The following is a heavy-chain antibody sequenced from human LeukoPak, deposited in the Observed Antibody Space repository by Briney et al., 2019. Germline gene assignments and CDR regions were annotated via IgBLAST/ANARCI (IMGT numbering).Heavy chain of an antibody. V-gene: IGHV3-30*02. CDR3: AKAPPIYDILTGYPAGG. CDR2: IRYDGSNK. D-gene: IGHD3-9*01. CDR1: GFTFSSYG. J-gene: IGHJ4*02. Sequence: GGSLRLSCAASGFTFSSYGMHWVRQAPGKGLEWVAFIRYDGSNKYYADSVKGRFTISRDNSKNTLYLQVNSLRAEDTAVYYCAKAPPIYDILTGYPAGGWGQGTLVTVSS.